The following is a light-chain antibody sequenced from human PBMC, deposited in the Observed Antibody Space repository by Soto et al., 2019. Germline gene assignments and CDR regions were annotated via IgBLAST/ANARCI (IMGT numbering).Light chain of an antibody. Sequence: SYELTQPPSVSVAPGKTDRITCGGNNIGSKSVHWYQQKPGQAPVLVIYYDSDRPSGIPERISGSNSGNTATLTISRVEAGDEADYYCQVWDSSSDHVVFGGGTKVTVL. CDR2: YDS. J-gene: IGLJ2*01. V-gene: IGLV3-21*04. CDR1: NIGSKS. CDR3: QVWDSSSDHVV.